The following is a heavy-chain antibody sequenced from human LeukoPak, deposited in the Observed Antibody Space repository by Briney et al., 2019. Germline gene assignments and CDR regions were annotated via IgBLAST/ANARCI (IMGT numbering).Heavy chain of an antibody. CDR1: GGSISSGGYS. CDR2: IYHSGST. CDR3: AGTPVDTAMVAYNWFDP. V-gene: IGHV4-30-2*01. D-gene: IGHD5-18*01. J-gene: IGHJ5*02. Sequence: SETLSLTCAVSGGSISSGGYSWSWIRQPPGTGLEWIGYIYHSGSTYYNPSLKSRVTISVDRSKNQFSLKLSSVTAADTAVYYCAGTPVDTAMVAYNWFDPWGQGTLVTVSS.